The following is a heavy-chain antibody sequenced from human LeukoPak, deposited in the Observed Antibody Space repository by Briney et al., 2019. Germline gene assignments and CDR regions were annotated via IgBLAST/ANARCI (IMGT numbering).Heavy chain of an antibody. CDR3: ARQTYDFWSGYYSDYYYYMDV. CDR1: GGSISSYY. V-gene: IGHV4-59*01. Sequence: SETLSLTCTVSGGSISSYYWSWIRQPPGKGLEWIGYIYYSGSTNYNPSLKSRVTISVDTSKNQFSPKLSSVTAADTAVYYCARQTYDFWSGYYSDYYYYMDVWGKGTTVTVSS. CDR2: IYYSGST. J-gene: IGHJ6*03. D-gene: IGHD3-3*01.